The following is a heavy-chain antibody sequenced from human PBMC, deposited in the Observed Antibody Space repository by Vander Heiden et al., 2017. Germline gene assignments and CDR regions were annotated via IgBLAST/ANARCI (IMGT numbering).Heavy chain of an antibody. D-gene: IGHD2-2*01. CDR1: GGSISSGGYY. CDR3: AREYIVGGPAAQNWFDP. J-gene: IGHJ5*02. Sequence: QVQLQESGPGLVKPSQTLSLTCTVSGGSISSGGYYWSWIRQHPGKGLGWIGYIYYSGSTYYNPSLKRRVTISVDTSKNQFSLKLSSVTAADTAVYYCAREYIVGGPAAQNWFDPWGQGTLVTVSS. V-gene: IGHV4-31*03. CDR2: IYYSGST.